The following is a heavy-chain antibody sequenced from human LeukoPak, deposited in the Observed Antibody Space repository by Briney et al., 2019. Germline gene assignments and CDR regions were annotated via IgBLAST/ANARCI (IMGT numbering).Heavy chain of an antibody. V-gene: IGHV4-34*01. CDR3: ARGRGFWSGSRHDY. CDR1: GGSFSGYY. D-gene: IGHD3-3*01. J-gene: IGHJ4*02. CDR2: INHSGST. Sequence: ASETLSLTYAVYGGSFSGYYWSWIRQPPGKGLEWIGEINHSGSTNYNPSLKSRVTISVDTSKNQFSLKLSSVTAADTAVYYCARGRGFWSGSRHDYWGQGTLVTVSS.